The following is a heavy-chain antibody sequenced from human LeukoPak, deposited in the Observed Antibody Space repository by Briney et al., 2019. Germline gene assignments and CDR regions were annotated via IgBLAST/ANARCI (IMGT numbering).Heavy chain of an antibody. CDR3: ARPNHYYGSGFHGMDV. D-gene: IGHD3-10*01. CDR1: GFTFSDYY. J-gene: IGHJ6*02. Sequence: PGGSLRLSCAASGFTFSDYYMSWIRQAPGKGLEWVSYISSSSSYTNYADSVKGRLTISRDNAKNSLYLQMNSLRAEDTAVYYCARPNHYYGSGFHGMDVWGQGTTVTVSS. V-gene: IGHV3-11*03. CDR2: ISSSSSYT.